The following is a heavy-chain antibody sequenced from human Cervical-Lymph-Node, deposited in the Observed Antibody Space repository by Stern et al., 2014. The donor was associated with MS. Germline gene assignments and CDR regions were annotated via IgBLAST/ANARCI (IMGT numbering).Heavy chain of an antibody. V-gene: IGHV5-51*01. D-gene: IGHD3-22*01. CDR3: ARFTTGSYYYFDL. J-gene: IGHJ2*01. Sequence: VQLVQSGAEMKKPGESLKISCKGSGYSFSTYWIGWVRQMPGKGLDWMGIIYPDDSDTRYRPSFQGQVTISADKSIRTAYLQWSSLKASDTAMYYCARFTTGSYYYFDLWGRGTLVTVSS. CDR2: IYPDDSDT. CDR1: GYSFSTYW.